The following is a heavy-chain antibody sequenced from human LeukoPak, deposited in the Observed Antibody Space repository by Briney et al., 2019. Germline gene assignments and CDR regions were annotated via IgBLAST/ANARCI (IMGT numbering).Heavy chain of an antibody. CDR2: INAGNGNT. CDR3: ARDAPGVYDILTGLLFDP. D-gene: IGHD3-9*01. Sequence: ASVTVSCTASGYTFTSYAMHWVRQAPGQRLEWMGWINAGNGNTKYSQKFQGRVTITRDTSASTAYMELSSLRSEDTAVYYCARDAPGVYDILTGLLFDPWGQGTLVTVSS. CDR1: GYTFTSYA. V-gene: IGHV1-3*01. J-gene: IGHJ5*02.